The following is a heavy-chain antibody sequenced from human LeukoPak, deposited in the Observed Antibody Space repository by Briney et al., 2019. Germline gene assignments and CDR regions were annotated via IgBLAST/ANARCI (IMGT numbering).Heavy chain of an antibody. CDR2: IYSGGNT. Sequence: PGGSLRLSCAASGFIVSSNYMSWVRQDPGKELEGVSIIYSGGNTYYAESVKGRFTISRDISKNTVSLQMNSLRAEDTAVYYCTRVRIEVAGWVPFDYWGQGTLVSVSS. D-gene: IGHD6-19*01. CDR1: GFIVSSNY. J-gene: IGHJ4*02. CDR3: TRVRIEVAGWVPFDY. V-gene: IGHV3-66*01.